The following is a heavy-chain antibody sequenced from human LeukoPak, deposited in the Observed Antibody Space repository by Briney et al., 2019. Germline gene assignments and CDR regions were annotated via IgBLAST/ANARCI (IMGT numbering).Heavy chain of an antibody. CDR3: ARGVRSRPYYYYYYYMDV. V-gene: IGHV4-39*01. CDR2: IYYSGST. J-gene: IGHJ6*03. CDR1: GGSISSSSYY. Sequence: SETLSLTCTVSGGSISSSSYYWGWIRQPPGKGLEWIGSIYYSGSTYYNPSLKSRVTISVDTSKNQFSLKLSSVTAADTAVYYCARGVRSRPYYYYYYYMDVWGKGTTVTVSS. D-gene: IGHD2-8*01.